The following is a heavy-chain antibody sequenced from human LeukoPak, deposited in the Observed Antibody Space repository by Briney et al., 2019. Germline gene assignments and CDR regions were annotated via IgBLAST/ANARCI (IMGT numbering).Heavy chain of an antibody. D-gene: IGHD3/OR15-3a*01. J-gene: IGHJ4*02. V-gene: IGHV5-51*01. CDR2: IYPGDSDT. Sequence: GESLKISCKGSGYNFTDHWIAWVRQMPGKGLEWMGIIYPGDSDTTYSPSFRGQVTISADKSINTAYLQWSSLKASDTAIYYCARHRQITSMIYGQFDYWGQGTLVTVSS. CDR1: GYNFTDHW. CDR3: ARHRQITSMIYGQFDY.